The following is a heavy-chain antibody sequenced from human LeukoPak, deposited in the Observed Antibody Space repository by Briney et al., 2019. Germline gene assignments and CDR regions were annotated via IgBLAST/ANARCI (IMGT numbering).Heavy chain of an antibody. CDR3: AKSFGVVTEPFDY. Sequence: SETLSLTCAVYGGSFSGYYWSWIRQPPGKGLEWIGEINHSGSTNYNPSLKSRVTISVDTSKNQFSLKLSSVTAADTAVYYCAKSFGVVTEPFDYWGQGTLVTVSS. CDR1: GGSFSGYY. D-gene: IGHD3-3*01. V-gene: IGHV4-34*01. J-gene: IGHJ4*02. CDR2: INHSGST.